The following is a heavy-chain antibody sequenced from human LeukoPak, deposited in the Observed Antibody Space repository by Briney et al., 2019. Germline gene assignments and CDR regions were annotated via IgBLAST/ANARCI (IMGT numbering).Heavy chain of an antibody. V-gene: IGHV1-69*01. CDR2: IIPIFGTA. J-gene: IGHJ4*02. CDR1: GGTFSSYA. D-gene: IGHD5-18*01. Sequence: SVKVSCKASGGTFSSYAISWVRQAPGKGLEWTGGIIPIFGTANYAQKFQGRVTITADESTSTAYMELSSLRSEDTAVYYCARDEPTAMAWGDWGQGTLITVSS. CDR3: ARDEPTAMAWGD.